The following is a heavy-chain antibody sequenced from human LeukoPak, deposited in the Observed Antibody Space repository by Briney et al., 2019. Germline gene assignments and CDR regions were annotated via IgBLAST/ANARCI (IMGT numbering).Heavy chain of an antibody. CDR3: ARGVRRGWYSFDY. CDR2: ISSSGSTI. J-gene: IGHJ4*02. Sequence: KSGGSLRLSCAASGFTFSDYYMSWIRQAPGKGLEWVSYISSSGSTIYYADSVKGRFTISRDNAKNSLYLQMNSLRAEDTAVYYCARGVRRGWYSFDYWGQGTLVTVSS. V-gene: IGHV3-11*04. CDR1: GFTFSDYY. D-gene: IGHD6-19*01.